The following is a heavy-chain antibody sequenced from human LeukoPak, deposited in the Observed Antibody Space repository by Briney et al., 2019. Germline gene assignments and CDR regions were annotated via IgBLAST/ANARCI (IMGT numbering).Heavy chain of an antibody. CDR1: GFTFSDYY. CDR3: ARATAYSSSWYNY. J-gene: IGHJ4*02. D-gene: IGHD6-13*01. V-gene: IGHV3-11*06. Sequence: AGSLRLSCAASGFTFSDYYMSWLRQAPGKGLEWVSYISSSSSYTNYADSVKGRFTISRDNAKNSLYLQMNSLRAEDTAVYYCARATAYSSSWYNYWGQGTLVTVSS. CDR2: ISSSSSYT.